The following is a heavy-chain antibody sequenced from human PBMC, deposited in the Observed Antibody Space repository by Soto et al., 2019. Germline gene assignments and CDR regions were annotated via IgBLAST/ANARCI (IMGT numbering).Heavy chain of an antibody. V-gene: IGHV3-30*04. CDR2: ISNDGSNK. Sequence: QVQLVESGGGVVQPGRSLKLSCVASGFTLSNYALHWVRQAPGKGPEWMAFISNDGSNKLYADSVKGRFTISRDNSKNTLYLEMNRLRPEDTAVFYCARAGGGYLDYWGQGTLVTVSS. J-gene: IGHJ4*02. CDR3: ARAGGGYLDY. CDR1: GFTLSNYA. D-gene: IGHD3-22*01.